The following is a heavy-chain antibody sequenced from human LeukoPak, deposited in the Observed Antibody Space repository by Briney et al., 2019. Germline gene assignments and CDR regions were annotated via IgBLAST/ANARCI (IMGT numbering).Heavy chain of an antibody. CDR2: IYYSGST. V-gene: IGHV4-59*01. D-gene: IGHD6-13*01. J-gene: IGHJ4*02. CDR1: GGSISSYY. CDR3: ARVALREQLVDY. Sequence: SETLSLTCTVSGGSISSYYWSWIRQPPGKGLEWIGYIYYSGSTNYNPSLKSRVTISVDTSKNQFSLKLSSVTAADTAVYYCARVALREQLVDYWGQGTLVTVSS.